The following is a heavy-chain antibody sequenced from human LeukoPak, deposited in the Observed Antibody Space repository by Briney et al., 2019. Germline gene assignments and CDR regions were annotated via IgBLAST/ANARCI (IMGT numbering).Heavy chain of an antibody. CDR2: IYYSGST. V-gene: IGHV4-59*11. D-gene: IGHD6-19*01. Sequence: PSETLSLTCTVSGGSISSHYWSWIRQPPGKGLEWIGYIYYSGSTNYNPSLKSRVTISVDTYKNQFSLKLSSVTAADTAVYYCAREAVAGYLLAFDIWGQGTMVTVSS. J-gene: IGHJ3*02. CDR3: AREAVAGYLLAFDI. CDR1: GGSISSHY.